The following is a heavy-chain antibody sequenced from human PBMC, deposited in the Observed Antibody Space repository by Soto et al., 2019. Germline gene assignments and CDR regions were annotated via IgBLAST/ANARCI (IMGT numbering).Heavy chain of an antibody. Sequence: EVELLESGGDVVQPGGSLRLSCAASGFTFRNYAMSWVRQAPGKGPEWVPTFSGSGGNTGYADSVKGRFTISRDNSMNTLYQQINSLRVDDTAVYFCARKGPPRDAFDLLGQGTMVTLSS. CDR3: ARKGPPRDAFDL. CDR2: FSGSGGNT. J-gene: IGHJ3*01. V-gene: IGHV3-23*01. CDR1: GFTFRNYA.